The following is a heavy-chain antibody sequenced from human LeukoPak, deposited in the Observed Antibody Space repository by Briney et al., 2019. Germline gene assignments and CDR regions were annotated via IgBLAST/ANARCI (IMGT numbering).Heavy chain of an antibody. Sequence: QPGRSLRLSCAASGFTFSSYAMHWVRQAPGKGLEWVAVISYDGSNKYYADSVKGRFTISRDNSKNTLYLQMNSLRAEDTAVYYCVRDLGIAVAPGYWGQGTLVTVSS. D-gene: IGHD6-19*01. CDR3: VRDLGIAVAPGY. J-gene: IGHJ4*02. CDR1: GFTFSSYA. CDR2: ISYDGSNK. V-gene: IGHV3-30-3*01.